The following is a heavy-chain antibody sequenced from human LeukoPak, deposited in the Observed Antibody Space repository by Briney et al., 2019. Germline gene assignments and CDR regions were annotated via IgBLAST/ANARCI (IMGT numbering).Heavy chain of an antibody. CDR1: GYTFTGYY. V-gene: IGHV1-46*03. D-gene: IGHD4-11*01. CDR2: INPSGGGT. CDR3: ARIHDSNYGFDY. J-gene: IGHJ4*02. Sequence: ASVKVSCKASGYTFTGYYMNWVRQAPGQGLDWMGMINPSGGGTSYAQKFQGRVTMTRDTSTSTVYMELSSLRSEDTAVYHCARIHDSNYGFDYWGQGTLVTISS.